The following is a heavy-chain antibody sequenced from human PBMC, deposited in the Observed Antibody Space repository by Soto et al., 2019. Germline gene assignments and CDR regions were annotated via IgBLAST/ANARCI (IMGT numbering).Heavy chain of an antibody. CDR3: AKNVDFWSGPQGY. CDR2: ISGSGGST. Sequence: EVQLLESGGGLVQPGGSLRLSCAASGFTFSSYAMSWVRQAPGKGLEWVSAISGSGGSTYYADSVKGRFTISRDNSKNTLYLQMNSLRADDTAVYYCAKNVDFWSGPQGYWGQGTLVTVSS. D-gene: IGHD3-3*01. J-gene: IGHJ4*02. V-gene: IGHV3-23*01. CDR1: GFTFSSYA.